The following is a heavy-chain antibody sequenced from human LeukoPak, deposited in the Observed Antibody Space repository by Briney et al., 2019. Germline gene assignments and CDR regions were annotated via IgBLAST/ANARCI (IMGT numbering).Heavy chain of an antibody. CDR3: ARGRTEQWLVLIMVGWFDP. Sequence: SETLSLTCAVYGGSFSGYYWSWIRQPPGKGLEWIGEINHSGSTNYNPSLKSRVTISVDTSKNQFSLKLSSVTAADTAVYYCARGRTEQWLVLIMVGWFDPWGQGTLVTVSS. J-gene: IGHJ5*02. D-gene: IGHD6-19*01. V-gene: IGHV4-34*01. CDR2: INHSGST. CDR1: GGSFSGYY.